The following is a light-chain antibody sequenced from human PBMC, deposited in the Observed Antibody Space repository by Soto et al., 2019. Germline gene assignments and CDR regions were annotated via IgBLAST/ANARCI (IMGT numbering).Light chain of an antibody. V-gene: IGLV2-8*01. J-gene: IGLJ1*01. Sequence: QSALTQPPSASGSPGQSVTISCTGTSSDVGGYNYVSWYQQHPGRAPRLMIYEVNKRPSGVPDRFSGSKSDDTAALTVSGLQAEDEADYYCYSYAGSHNVFGTGTKVTVL. CDR1: SSDVGGYNY. CDR2: EVN. CDR3: YSYAGSHNV.